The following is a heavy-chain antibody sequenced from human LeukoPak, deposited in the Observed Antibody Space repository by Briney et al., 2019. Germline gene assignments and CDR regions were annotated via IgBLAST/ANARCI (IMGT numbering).Heavy chain of an antibody. D-gene: IGHD1-26*01. CDR2: ISGSGSST. CDR1: GFTFSSYA. J-gene: IGHJ6*02. CDR3: AKDKDWGYSAYDCYGMDV. V-gene: IGHV3-23*01. Sequence: PGGSLRLSCAASGFTFSSYAMSWVRQAPGKGLEWVSAISGSGSSTYYADSVKGRFTISRDNSKNTLYLQMNSLRAEDTAVYYCAKDKDWGYSAYDCYGMDVWGQGTTVTVSS.